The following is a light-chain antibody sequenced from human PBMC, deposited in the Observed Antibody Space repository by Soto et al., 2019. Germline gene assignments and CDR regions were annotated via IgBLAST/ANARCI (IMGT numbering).Light chain of an antibody. CDR2: GAS. J-gene: IGKJ1*01. Sequence: EIVLTQSPGTLSLSPGERATLSCRANQIVSNVYLAWYQQRPGQPPRLLIYGASSRATGVPDRFSGSGSGTNFNLTISRLEPEDFAVYYGQQFRLSQWTFGQGTKVE. V-gene: IGKV3-20*01. CDR1: QIVSNVY. CDR3: QQFRLSQWT.